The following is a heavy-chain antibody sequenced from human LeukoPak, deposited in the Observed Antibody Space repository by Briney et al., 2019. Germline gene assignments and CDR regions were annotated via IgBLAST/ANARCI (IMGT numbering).Heavy chain of an antibody. J-gene: IGHJ4*02. V-gene: IGHV3-33*01. CDR3: VRDRAGRTFDY. CDR1: GFSFSSYG. CDR2: IWYDGSRK. Sequence: GGSLRLSCAASGFSFSSYGIHWVRRAPGRGLEWVTLIWYDGSRKYYADSVKGRFTISRDNSKNTVFLQMNSLRAEDTAVFYCVRDRAGRTFDYWGQGTLVTVSS.